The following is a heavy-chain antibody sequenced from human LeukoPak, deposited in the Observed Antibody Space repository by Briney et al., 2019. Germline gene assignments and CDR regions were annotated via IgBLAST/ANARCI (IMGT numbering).Heavy chain of an antibody. J-gene: IGHJ3*02. CDR1: GFTFSSYG. CDR2: IRYDGSNK. CDR3: ARVMSGSYYESAFDI. V-gene: IGHV3-30*02. Sequence: GGSLRLSCAASGFTFSSYGMHWVRQAPGKGLEWVAFIRYDGSNKYYADSVKGRFTISRDNSKNTLYLQMNSLRAEDTAVYYCARVMSGSYYESAFDIWGQGTMVTVSS. D-gene: IGHD1-26*01.